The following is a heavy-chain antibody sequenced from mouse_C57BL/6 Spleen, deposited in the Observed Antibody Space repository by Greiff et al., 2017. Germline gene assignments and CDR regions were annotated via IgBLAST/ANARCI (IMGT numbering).Heavy chain of an antibody. V-gene: IGHV1-82*01. J-gene: IGHJ2*01. D-gene: IGHD2-12*01. CDR2: IYPGDGDT. CDR3: ARHYKDY. Sequence: VQLQQSGPELVKPGASVKISCKASGYAFSSPWMNWVKQRPGKGLEWIGRIYPGDGDTNYNGKFKGKATLTADKSSSTAYMQLSSLTSEDSSVYFCARHYKDYWGQGTTLTVSA. CDR1: GYAFSSPW.